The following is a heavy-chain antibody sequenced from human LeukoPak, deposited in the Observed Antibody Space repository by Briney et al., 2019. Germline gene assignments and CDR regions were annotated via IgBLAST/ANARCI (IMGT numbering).Heavy chain of an antibody. Sequence: GGSLRLSCAASGFTFDDYAMHWVRQAPGKGLEWVSGINWNSGSVVYADSVKGRFTISRDNAKNSLYLQMNSLRAEDTALYYCARVLTVRSGGYDALDIWGQGTMVTVSS. J-gene: IGHJ3*02. D-gene: IGHD6-25*01. V-gene: IGHV3-9*01. CDR3: ARVLTVRSGGYDALDI. CDR1: GFTFDDYA. CDR2: INWNSGSV.